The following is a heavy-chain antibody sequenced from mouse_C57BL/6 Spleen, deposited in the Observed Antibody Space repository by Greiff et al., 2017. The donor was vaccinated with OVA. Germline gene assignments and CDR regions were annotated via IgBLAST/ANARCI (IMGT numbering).Heavy chain of an antibody. CDR3: ARQEYYAMDY. J-gene: IGHJ4*01. CDR1: GFTFSSYG. CDR2: ISSGGSYT. V-gene: IGHV5-6*01. Sequence: EVKVVESGGDLVKPGGSLKLSCAASGFTFSSYGMSWVRQTPDKRLEWVATISSGGSYTYYPDSVKGRFTISRDNAKNTLYLQMSSLKSEDTAMYYCARQEYYAMDYWGQGTSVTVSS.